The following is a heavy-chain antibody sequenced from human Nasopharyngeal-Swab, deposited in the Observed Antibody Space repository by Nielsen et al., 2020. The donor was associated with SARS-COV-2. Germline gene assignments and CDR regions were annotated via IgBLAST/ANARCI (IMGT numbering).Heavy chain of an antibody. D-gene: IGHD3-10*01. CDR2: ISYDRSNK. CDR1: GFTFSSYA. CDR3: ARDCARMVRGATNWFDP. V-gene: IGHV3-30*04. J-gene: IGHJ5*02. Sequence: GGSLRLSCAASGFTFSSYAMHWVRQAPGKGLEWVAVISYDRSNKYYADSVKGRFTISRDNSKNTLYLQMNSLRAEDTAVYYCARDCARMVRGATNWFDPWGQGTLVTVSS.